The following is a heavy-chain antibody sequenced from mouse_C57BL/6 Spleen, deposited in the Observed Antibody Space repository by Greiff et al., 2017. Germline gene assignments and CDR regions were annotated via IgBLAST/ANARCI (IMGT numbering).Heavy chain of an antibody. Sequence: EVMLVESGEGLVKSGGSLKLSCAASGFTFSSYAMSWVRQTPEKRLEWVAYISSGGDYIYYADTVKGRFTISRDNARNTLYLQMSSLKSEDTAMYYCTRDSYDYVDYWGQGTTLTVSS. CDR3: TRDSYDYVDY. CDR1: GFTFSSYA. J-gene: IGHJ2*01. D-gene: IGHD2-3*01. CDR2: ISSGGDYI. V-gene: IGHV5-9-1*02.